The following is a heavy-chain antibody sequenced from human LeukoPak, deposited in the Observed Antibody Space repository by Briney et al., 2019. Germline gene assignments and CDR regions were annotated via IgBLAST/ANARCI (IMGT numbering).Heavy chain of an antibody. CDR3: ARQMGGSGWYYFDY. J-gene: IGHJ4*02. V-gene: IGHV4-4*07. CDR2: IYTSGST. CDR1: GGSISSYY. Sequence: SETLSLTCTVSGGSISSYYWSWIRQPAGKGLEWIGRIYTSGSTNYNPSLKSRVTISVDTSKNQFSLKLSSVTAADTAVYYCARQMGGSGWYYFDYWGQGTLVTVSS. D-gene: IGHD6-19*01.